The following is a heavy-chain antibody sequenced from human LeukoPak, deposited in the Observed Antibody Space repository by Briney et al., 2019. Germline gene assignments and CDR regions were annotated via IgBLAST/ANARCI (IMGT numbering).Heavy chain of an antibody. V-gene: IGHV2-5*01. CDR3: ARYNSGSYYRLRYFDP. J-gene: IGHJ5*02. CDR2: IYWNDDK. CDR1: GFSLSTSGVG. Sequence: ESGPTLVKPTQTLTLTCTFSGFSLSTSGVGVGWIRHPPGKALEWLAVIYWNDDKRYRPSLNIRLTITKDTSKNQVVLTMTNMDPVDTATYYCARYNSGSYYRLRYFDPWGQGTLVTVSS. D-gene: IGHD3-10*01.